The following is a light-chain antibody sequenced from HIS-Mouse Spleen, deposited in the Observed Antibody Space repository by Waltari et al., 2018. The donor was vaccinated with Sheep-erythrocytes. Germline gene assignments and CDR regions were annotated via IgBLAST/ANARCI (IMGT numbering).Light chain of an antibody. CDR3: QQFNNYPRT. Sequence: AIQLTQSPPPLSASVADRVTTTCRASQGISSALAWYHQKPGKAPKLLIYDASSLESGVPSRFSGSGSGTDFTLTISSLQPEDFATYYCQQFNNYPRTFGQGTKVEIK. V-gene: IGKV1D-13*01. CDR1: QGISSA. J-gene: IGKJ1*01. CDR2: DAS.